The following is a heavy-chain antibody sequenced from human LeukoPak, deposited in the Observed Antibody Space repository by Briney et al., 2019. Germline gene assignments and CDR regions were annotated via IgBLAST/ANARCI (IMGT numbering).Heavy chain of an antibody. CDR3: ARPRGGTYGMDV. V-gene: IGHV3-21*01. CDR2: ISSSSSYI. CDR1: GFTFSNTW. D-gene: IGHD3-10*01. Sequence: GGSLRLSCAASGFTFSNTWMTWVRQAPGKGLEWVSSISSSSSYIYYADSVKGRFTISRDNAKNSLYLQMNSLRAEDTAVYYCARPRGGTYGMDVWGQGTTVTVSS. J-gene: IGHJ6*02.